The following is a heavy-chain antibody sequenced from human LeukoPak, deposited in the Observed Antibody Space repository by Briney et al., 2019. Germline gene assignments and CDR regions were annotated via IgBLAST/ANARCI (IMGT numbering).Heavy chain of an antibody. Sequence: PGGSLRLSCAGSGFTFSDAAMTWVRQAPGKGLEWVSLISSSGNNAYYADSVKGRFTISRDNSKNTLSLQMNSLRVEDTAIYYCAKDIQLSTWGLGTMVTVSS. CDR3: AKDIQLST. CDR2: ISSSGNNA. J-gene: IGHJ3*01. D-gene: IGHD5-24*01. CDR1: GFTFSDAA. V-gene: IGHV3-23*01.